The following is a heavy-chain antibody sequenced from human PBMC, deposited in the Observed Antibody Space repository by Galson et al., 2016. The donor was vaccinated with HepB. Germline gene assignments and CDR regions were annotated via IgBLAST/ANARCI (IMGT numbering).Heavy chain of an antibody. V-gene: IGHV1-69*13. J-gene: IGHJ5*02. CDR2: IFPLFGTP. CDR1: GGTFRSYI. Sequence: SVKVSCKASGGTFRSYITSWVRQAPGQGLEWMGGIFPLFGTPTYAQKFQGRVRITADESTSTAYMQLNRLRSEDTAVYYGARGGEGSWFDPWGQGTLVTVSS. D-gene: IGHD3-16*01. CDR3: ARGGEGSWFDP.